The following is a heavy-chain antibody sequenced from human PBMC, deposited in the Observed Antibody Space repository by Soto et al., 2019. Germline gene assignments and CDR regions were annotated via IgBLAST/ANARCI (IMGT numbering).Heavy chain of an antibody. Sequence: PGWSLRVSGASAGVSFSGYPMSWVRRAKGTGREWVSAISGSGNSTYYADSVKGWFNISRDNSKNTLYLPLKRLRAEDTVVHSCAKRLSRMDVWGQWTTVPASS. J-gene: IGHJ6*02. V-gene: IGHV3-23*01. CDR1: GVSFSGYP. CDR2: ISGSGNST. CDR3: AKRLSRMDV.